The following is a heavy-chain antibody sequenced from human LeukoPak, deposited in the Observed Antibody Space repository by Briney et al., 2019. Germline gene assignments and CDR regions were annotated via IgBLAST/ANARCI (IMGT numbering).Heavy chain of an antibody. CDR1: GGTFSSYA. Sequence: ASVKVSCKASGGTFSSYAISWVRQAPGQGLEWMGGIIPIFGTANYAQKFQGRVTITADESTSTAYMELSSLGSGDTAVYYCARERMNAFDIWGQGTMVTVSS. J-gene: IGHJ3*02. V-gene: IGHV1-69*13. CDR2: IIPIFGTA. D-gene: IGHD2-15*01. CDR3: ARERMNAFDI.